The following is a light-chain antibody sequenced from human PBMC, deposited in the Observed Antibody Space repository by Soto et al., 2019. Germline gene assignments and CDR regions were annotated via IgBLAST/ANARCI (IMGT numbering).Light chain of an antibody. V-gene: IGKV1-5*01. Sequence: DIQMTQSPSTLSASIGDRVTITFRASEDINDWLAWYQQKPGNAPKFLTYDASTLQSGVPSRFSGSGSGTEFTLTISSLQPDDSATYYCQQYKSRRTFGQGTKVDIK. CDR3: QQYKSRRT. CDR1: EDINDW. J-gene: IGKJ1*01. CDR2: DAS.